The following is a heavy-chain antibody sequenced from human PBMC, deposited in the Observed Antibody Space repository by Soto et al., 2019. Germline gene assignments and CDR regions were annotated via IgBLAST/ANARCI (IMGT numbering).Heavy chain of an antibody. Sequence: EVRLVESGGGLVQPGGSLRLSCATSGFTFSSRWMHWVRQAPGKGLVWVSYINSDGSTTTYADSVKGRFTISRDNAKNTVYLPMNSLRVADAAVYYCARDTSYSTDYWGQGTLVTVSS. CDR3: ARDTSYSTDY. CDR1: GFTFSSRW. V-gene: IGHV3-74*01. CDR2: INSDGSTT. J-gene: IGHJ4*02. D-gene: IGHD2-2*01.